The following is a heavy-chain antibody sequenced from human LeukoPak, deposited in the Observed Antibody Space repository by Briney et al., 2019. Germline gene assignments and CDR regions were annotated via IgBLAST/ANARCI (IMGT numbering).Heavy chain of an antibody. V-gene: IGHV3-48*04. CDR3: ASISGSYSNDAFDI. D-gene: IGHD1-26*01. J-gene: IGHJ3*02. CDR2: ISSSSSTI. Sequence: PGGSLRLSCAASGFTFSSYSMNWVRQAPGKGLEWVSYISSSSSTIYYADSVKGRFTISRDNAKNSLYLQMNSLRAEDTAVYYCASISGSYSNDAFDIWGQGTMVTVSS. CDR1: GFTFSSYS.